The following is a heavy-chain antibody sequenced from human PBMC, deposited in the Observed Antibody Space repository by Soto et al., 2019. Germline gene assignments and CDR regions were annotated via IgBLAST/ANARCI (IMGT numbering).Heavy chain of an antibody. J-gene: IGHJ6*02. D-gene: IGHD3-10*01. V-gene: IGHV4-34*01. CDR2: INHSGST. Sequence: TLCLTCAVYGGSFSGYYWSWIRQPPGKGLEWIGEINHSGSTNYNPSLKSRVTISVDTSKNQFARKLSSVTAADTAVYYCARGRIRYYYGSGSGGYGMDVWGQGTTVTVSS. CDR1: GGSFSGYY. CDR3: ARGRIRYYYGSGSGGYGMDV.